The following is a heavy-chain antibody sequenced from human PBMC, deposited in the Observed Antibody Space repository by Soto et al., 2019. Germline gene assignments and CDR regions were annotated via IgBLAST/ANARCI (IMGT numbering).Heavy chain of an antibody. CDR3: VRGDGDYYHGNGYLGRH. Sequence: EVQLVESGGGLVQPGGSLRLSCAASGFTFSSYWMHWVRQAPGKGLVWVSRLKSDGSGTTYADTAKGRIPISRDNAKNTLYLQMNSLRAGDTAVYYCVRGDGDYYHGNGYLGRHWGQGTLVTVSS. J-gene: IGHJ4*02. D-gene: IGHD3-10*01. CDR1: GFTFSSYW. V-gene: IGHV3-74*01. CDR2: LKSDGSGT.